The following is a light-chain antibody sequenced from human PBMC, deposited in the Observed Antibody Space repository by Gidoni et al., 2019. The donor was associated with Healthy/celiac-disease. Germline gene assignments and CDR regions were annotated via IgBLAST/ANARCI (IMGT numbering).Light chain of an antibody. V-gene: IGKV1-39*01. CDR2: AAS. CDR1: QSISSY. J-gene: IGKJ5*01. CDR3: QQSYSTPT. Sequence: DIQMTQSPSSLSASVGDRVTITCRAIQSISSYLNWYQQKPGKAPKLLIYAASSLQSGVPSRFSGSGSGTDFTLTISSLQPEDFATDYCQQSYSTPTFGQGTRLEIK.